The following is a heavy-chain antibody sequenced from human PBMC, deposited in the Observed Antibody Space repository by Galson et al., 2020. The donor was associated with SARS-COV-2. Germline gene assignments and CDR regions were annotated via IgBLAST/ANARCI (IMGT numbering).Heavy chain of an antibody. J-gene: IGHJ3*02. V-gene: IGHV3-30*04. CDR3: ARDYHSTYSSGWYGDAFDI. Sequence: GGSLRLSCAASGFTFSSYAMHWVRQAPGKGLEWVAVISYDGSNKYYADSVKGRFTISRDNSKNTLYLQMNSLRAEDTAVYYCARDYHSTYSSGWYGDAFDIWGQGTMVTVSS. D-gene: IGHD6-19*01. CDR1: GFTFSSYA. CDR2: ISYDGSNK.